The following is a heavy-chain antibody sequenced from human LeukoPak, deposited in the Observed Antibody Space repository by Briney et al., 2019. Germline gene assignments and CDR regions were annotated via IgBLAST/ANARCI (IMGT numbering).Heavy chain of an antibody. J-gene: IGHJ4*02. CDR3: AKQRSLVVRAINY. Sequence: GGSLRLSCAASGFIFSSYAMSWVRQAPGKGLEWVSRISGSVDNTYFAGSVKGRLTISRDNSKNTLYLQMNSLRVEDTAMYYCAKQRSLVVRAINYWGQGTLVTVSS. D-gene: IGHD1-26*01. V-gene: IGHV3-23*01. CDR2: ISGSVDNT. CDR1: GFIFSSYA.